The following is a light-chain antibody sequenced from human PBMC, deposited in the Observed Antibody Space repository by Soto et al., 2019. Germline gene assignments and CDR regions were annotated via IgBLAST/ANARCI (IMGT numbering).Light chain of an antibody. CDR2: AAS. CDR1: QSVSSH. Sequence: IVMTQSPATLSVSPGERVTLSCRASQSVSSHLAWYQQKPGQAPRLLIYAASTRDNGIPARFSGSGSGTEFTLTITSLQSEDFALYYCQQYNDLVTFSGGTKVEIK. V-gene: IGKV3-15*01. J-gene: IGKJ4*01. CDR3: QQYNDLVT.